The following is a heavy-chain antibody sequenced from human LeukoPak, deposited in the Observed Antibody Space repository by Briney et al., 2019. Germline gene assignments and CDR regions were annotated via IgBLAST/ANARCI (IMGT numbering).Heavy chain of an antibody. CDR2: IYYSGST. Sequence: PSETLSLTCTVSGDSMSNNDCYWGWIRQPPGKGLEWIGSIYYSGSTYYNPSLKSRVTISVDTSKNQFSLKLSSVTAADTAVYYCVIMITFGGVIDAYYFDYWGQGTLVTVSS. J-gene: IGHJ4*02. CDR1: GDSMSNNDCY. CDR3: VIMITFGGVIDAYYFDY. V-gene: IGHV4-39*01. D-gene: IGHD3-16*02.